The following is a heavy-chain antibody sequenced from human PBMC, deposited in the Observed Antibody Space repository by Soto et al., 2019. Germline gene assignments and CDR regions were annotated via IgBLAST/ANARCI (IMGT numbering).Heavy chain of an antibody. CDR1: CGSISTSSYF. V-gene: IGHV4-39*01. CDR3: ARHRWGSGSYSGLLDF. Sequence: SETLSLTCSFSCGSISTSSYFWGWIRQPPGKGLEWVGAVHYSGSANYRSSLQSRVTISVDTSQNQFSLRLRSVTAADTAVYYCARHRWGSGSYSGLLDFWGQGALVTVSS. D-gene: IGHD3-10*01. CDR2: VHYSGSA. J-gene: IGHJ4*02.